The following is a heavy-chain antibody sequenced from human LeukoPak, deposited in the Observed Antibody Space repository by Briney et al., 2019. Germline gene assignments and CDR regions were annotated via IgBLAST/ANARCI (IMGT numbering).Heavy chain of an antibody. V-gene: IGHV3-48*04. D-gene: IGHD3-22*01. Sequence: GSLRLSCAASGFTFSTYSMNWVRQAPGEGLEWVSYICSSSATKYYAASVQGRFTIFRDNAKKSLYLQMNSLGAEDTAVYYCARAEKGGYYDSSGYDYWGQGTLVTVSS. CDR3: ARAEKGGYYDSSGYDY. J-gene: IGHJ4*02. CDR2: ICSSSATK. CDR1: GFTFSTYS.